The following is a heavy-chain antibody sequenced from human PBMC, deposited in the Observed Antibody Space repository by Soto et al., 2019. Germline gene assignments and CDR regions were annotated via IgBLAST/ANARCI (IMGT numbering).Heavy chain of an antibody. J-gene: IGHJ4*02. D-gene: IGHD3-16*02. Sequence: GGSLRLSCAASGFTFSGYNMNWVRQAPGKGLEWVSFISTRGSAIYYADSVKGRFTISRDDAKNSLYLQMNSLRDEDTAVYYCARDSLIYDYIWGSYRPSDFEYWGQGTLVTVSS. CDR1: GFTFSGYN. V-gene: IGHV3-48*02. CDR2: ISTRGSAI. CDR3: ARDSLIYDYIWGSYRPSDFEY.